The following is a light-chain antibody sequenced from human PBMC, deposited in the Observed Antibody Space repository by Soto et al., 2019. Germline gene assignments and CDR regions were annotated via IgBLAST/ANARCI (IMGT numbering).Light chain of an antibody. CDR1: QNINSW. CDR3: QQYNVYSWT. Sequence: DIDMTQSPSTLAASFGDRVTITCRASQNINSWLAWYQQKPGKAPKPLIYEASSLEKGVPARFGGSGSGTEVTLTISSLQPDDFATYYCQQYNVYSWTCGQGTKLDIK. CDR2: EAS. J-gene: IGKJ1*01. V-gene: IGKV1-5*03.